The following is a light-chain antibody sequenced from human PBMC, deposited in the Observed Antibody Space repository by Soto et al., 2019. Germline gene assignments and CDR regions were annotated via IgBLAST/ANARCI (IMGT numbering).Light chain of an antibody. CDR2: DNN. V-gene: IGLV1-51*01. CDR3: GTWDSSLSTYV. CDR1: SSNIDNNY. Sequence: QAVVTQPPSVSAAPGQKVTISCSGSSSNIDNNYVSWYQQLPGTAPKLLIYDNNKRPSGIPDRFSGSKSGTSATLGITGLQTGDEADYYCGTWDSSLSTYVFGTETKLTVL. J-gene: IGLJ1*01.